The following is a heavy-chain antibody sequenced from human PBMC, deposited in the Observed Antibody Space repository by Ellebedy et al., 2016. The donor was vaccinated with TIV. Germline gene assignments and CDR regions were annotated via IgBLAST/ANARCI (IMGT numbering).Heavy chain of an antibody. D-gene: IGHD3-16*01. V-gene: IGHV4-38-2*02. CDR3: ARMRSYGFSTPGY. J-gene: IGHJ4*02. Sequence: SETLSLTXSVSHYAISGGYYWGWIRQTPGKGLEWIASMFHSGSTYYNPSLRSRVTISLDTSKNQLSLKVTSVTAADTAIYYCARMRSYGFSTPGYWGQGTLVTVSS. CDR1: HYAISGGYY. CDR2: MFHSGST.